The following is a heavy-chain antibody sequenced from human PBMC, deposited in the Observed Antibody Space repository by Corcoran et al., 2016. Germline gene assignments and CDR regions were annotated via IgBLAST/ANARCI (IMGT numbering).Heavy chain of an antibody. Sequence: EVQLVESGGGLVQPGGSLRLSCAASGFTFSSYSMNWVRQAPGKGLEWVSYISSSSSTKYYAASVKGRFTIYRDNAKNSQYLQMNSLRDEYTAVDYCARDGPYSGSPALGYWGQGTLVTVSS. CDR3: ARDGPYSGSPALGY. D-gene: IGHD1-26*01. J-gene: IGHJ4*02. CDR2: ISSSSSTK. CDR1: GFTFSSYS. V-gene: IGHV3-48*02.